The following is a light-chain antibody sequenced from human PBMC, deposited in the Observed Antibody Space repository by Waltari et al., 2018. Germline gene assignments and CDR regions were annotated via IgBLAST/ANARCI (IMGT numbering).Light chain of an antibody. CDR2: NAS. Sequence: DIQMTQSPPALSASVGDRVTITCRASHDINNHLTWYQQKAGRVPTLLIYNASILGSGVPSRFSGSGSGTDFALTISSLQPGDFAHYFCQNLKTAPFTFGPGTIVEVK. CDR1: HDINNH. CDR3: QNLKTAPFT. V-gene: IGKV1-27*01. J-gene: IGKJ3*01.